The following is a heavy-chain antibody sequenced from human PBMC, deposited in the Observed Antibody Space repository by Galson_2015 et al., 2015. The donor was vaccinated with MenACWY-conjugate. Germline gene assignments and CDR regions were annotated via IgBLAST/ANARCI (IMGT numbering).Heavy chain of an antibody. Sequence: QSGAEVKKPVGSRKISCKGSGYRFTSYWIAWVRQVPGKGLEVMGIIYPGDSDTRYSPSFQGQVTISADKSINTAYLQRSSLKASDTPKKYCARLSNWFDPRGNGTLVTVSS. CDR2: IYPGDSDT. V-gene: IGHV5-51*01. J-gene: IGHJ5*02. CDR1: GYRFTSYW. CDR3: ARLSNWFDP.